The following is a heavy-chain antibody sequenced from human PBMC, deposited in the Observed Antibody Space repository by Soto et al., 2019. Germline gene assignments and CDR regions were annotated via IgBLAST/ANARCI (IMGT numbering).Heavy chain of an antibody. CDR2: IYYSGST. V-gene: IGHV4-59*01. J-gene: IGHJ2*01. D-gene: IGHD3-22*01. Sequence: SETLSLTCTVSGGSISSYYWSWIRQPPGKGLEWIGYIYYSGSTNYNPSLKSRVTISVDTSKNQFSLKLSSVTAEDTAVYYCARTGQSSELNWYFDLWGRGTLVTVSS. CDR3: ARTGQSSELNWYFDL. CDR1: GGSISSYY.